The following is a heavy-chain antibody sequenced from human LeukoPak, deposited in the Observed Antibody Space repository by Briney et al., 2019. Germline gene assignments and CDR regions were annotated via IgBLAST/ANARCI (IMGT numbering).Heavy chain of an antibody. CDR3: ARVRHSSSWESVDDY. CDR1: GFTFSDYY. V-gene: IGHV3-11*01. D-gene: IGHD6-13*01. CDR2: ISSSGSTI. J-gene: IGHJ4*02. Sequence: PGGSLRLSCAASGFTFSDYYMSWIRQAPGKGLEWVSYISSSGSTIYYAGSVKGRFTISRDNAKNSLYLQMNSLRAEDTAVYYCARVRHSSSWESVDDYWGQGTLVTVSS.